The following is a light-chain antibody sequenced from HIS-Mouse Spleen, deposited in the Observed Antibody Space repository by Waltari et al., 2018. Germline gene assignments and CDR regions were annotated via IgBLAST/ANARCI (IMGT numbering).Light chain of an antibody. CDR2: RNN. V-gene: IGLV1-47*01. J-gene: IGLJ3*02. CDR1: SSNIGSNY. Sequence: QSVLTQPPSASGTPGQRVTISCSGSSSNIGSNYVYWYQQLPGTAPKPLIYRNNRRPSVYPDHFSGATAGTSSSLAISGLRSEDEADYYCAAWDDSLSGPVFGGGTKLTVL. CDR3: AAWDDSLSGPV.